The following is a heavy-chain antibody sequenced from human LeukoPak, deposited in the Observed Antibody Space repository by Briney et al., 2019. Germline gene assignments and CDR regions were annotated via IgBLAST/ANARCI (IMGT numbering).Heavy chain of an antibody. J-gene: IGHJ4*02. V-gene: IGHV3-30*04. CDR1: GFTFSSYA. Sequence: GRSLRLSCAASGFTFSSYAMHWVRQAPGKGLEWVAVISYDGSNKYYADSVKGRLTISRDNSKNTLYLQMNSLRAEDTAVYYCATGYQYFDYWGQGTLVTVSS. D-gene: IGHD3-9*01. CDR2: ISYDGSNK. CDR3: ATGYQYFDY.